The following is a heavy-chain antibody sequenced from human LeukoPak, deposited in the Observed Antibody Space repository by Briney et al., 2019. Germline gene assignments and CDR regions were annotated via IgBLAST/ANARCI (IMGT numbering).Heavy chain of an antibody. CDR1: GFTFSSYG. CDR3: ARWGYSYGYYFDY. D-gene: IGHD5-18*01. Sequence: SLRLSCAASGFTFSSYGMHWVRQAPGKGLEWVAVIWYDGSNKYYADSVKGRFTISRDNSKNTLYLQMNSLRAEDTAVYYCARWGYSYGYYFDYWGQGTLVTVSS. V-gene: IGHV3-33*01. CDR2: IWYDGSNK. J-gene: IGHJ4*02.